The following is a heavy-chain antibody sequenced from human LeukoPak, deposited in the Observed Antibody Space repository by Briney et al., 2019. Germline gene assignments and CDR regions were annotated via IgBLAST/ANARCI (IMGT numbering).Heavy chain of an antibody. Sequence: GGSLRLSCAASGFTFSDHYMSWIRLAPGKGLEWVSYISPSGTTMYYADSVKGRFTISRDNAKNSLYLQMNSLRAEDTAVYYCARSGHCISTSCYSIWRRSLYGMDVWGQGTAVTVSS. V-gene: IGHV3-11*01. D-gene: IGHD2-2*02. CDR1: GFTFSDHY. CDR3: ARSGHCISTSCYSIWRRSLYGMDV. J-gene: IGHJ6*02. CDR2: ISPSGTTM.